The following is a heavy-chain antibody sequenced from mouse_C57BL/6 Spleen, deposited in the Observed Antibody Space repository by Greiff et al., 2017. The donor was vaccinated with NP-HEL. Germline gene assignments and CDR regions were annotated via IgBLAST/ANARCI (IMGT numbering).Heavy chain of an antibody. V-gene: IGHV1-59*01. CDR3: ASWDGYYVGYAMDY. Sequence: QVQLKQPGAELVRPGTSVKLSCKASGYTFTSYWMHWVKQRPGQGLEWIGVIDPSDSYTNYNQKFKGKATLTVDTSSSTAYMQLSSLTSEDSAVYYCASWDGYYVGYAMDYWGQGTSVTVSS. J-gene: IGHJ4*01. CDR2: IDPSDSYT. D-gene: IGHD2-3*01. CDR1: GYTFTSYW.